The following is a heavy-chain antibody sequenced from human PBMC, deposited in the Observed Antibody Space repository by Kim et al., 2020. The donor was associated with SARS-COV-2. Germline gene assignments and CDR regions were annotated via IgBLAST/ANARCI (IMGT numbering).Heavy chain of an antibody. D-gene: IGHD2-2*01. J-gene: IGHJ6*02. Sequence: SETLSLTCAVYGGSFSGYYWSWIRQPPGKGLEWIGEINHSGSTNYNPSLKSRVTISVDTSKNQFSLKLSSVTAADTAVYYCARGGCSSTSCYVRRGGYYYYGMDVWGQGTTVTVSS. CDR3: ARGGCSSTSCYVRRGGYYYYGMDV. V-gene: IGHV4-34*01. CDR1: GGSFSGYY. CDR2: INHSGST.